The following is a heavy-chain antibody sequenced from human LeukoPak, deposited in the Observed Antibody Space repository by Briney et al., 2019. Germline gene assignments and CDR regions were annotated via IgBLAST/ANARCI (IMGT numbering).Heavy chain of an antibody. CDR3: ARTQLAYYYYYMDV. V-gene: IGHV4-38-2*01. Sequence: PSETLSLTSAVSGSSISSDYYWGWIRQPPGKGLEWIGTIYHSGSTYYNPSLKSRVTISVDTSKNQFSLKLSSVTAADTAVYYCARTQLAYYYYYMDVWGKGTTVTVSS. J-gene: IGHJ6*03. CDR1: GSSISSDYY. D-gene: IGHD5-18*01. CDR2: IYHSGST.